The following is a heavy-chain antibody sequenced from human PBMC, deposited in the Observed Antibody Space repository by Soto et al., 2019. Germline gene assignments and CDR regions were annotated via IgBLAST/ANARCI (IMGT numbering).Heavy chain of an antibody. J-gene: IGHJ4*02. CDR3: ASALGEQLAPGD. CDR1: GGSISSGGYY. D-gene: IGHD3-16*01. Sequence: SETLSLTCTVSGGSISSGGYYWSWIRQHPGKGLEWIGYIYYSGSTYYNPSLKSRVTISVDTSKNQFSLKLSSVTAANTAVYYGASALGEQLAPGDWGQGTLVPVAS. CDR2: IYYSGST. V-gene: IGHV4-31*03.